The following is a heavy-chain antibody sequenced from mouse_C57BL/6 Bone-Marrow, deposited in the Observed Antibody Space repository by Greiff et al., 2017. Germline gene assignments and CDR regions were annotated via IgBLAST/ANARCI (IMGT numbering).Heavy chain of an antibody. Sequence: EVKLVESGPELVKPGPSVKISCKASGYSFTGYYMNWVKQSPEKSLEWIGEINPSTGGTTYNQKSKAKATLTVDKSSSTAYMQLKSLTSEDTAVYYCARKLRGWYFDVWGTGTTVTVSS. V-gene: IGHV1-42*01. D-gene: IGHD1-1*01. CDR3: ARKLRGWYFDV. CDR2: INPSTGGT. CDR1: GYSFTGYY. J-gene: IGHJ1*03.